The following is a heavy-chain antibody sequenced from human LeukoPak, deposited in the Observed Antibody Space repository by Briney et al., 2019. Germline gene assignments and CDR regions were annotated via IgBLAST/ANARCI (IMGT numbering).Heavy chain of an antibody. V-gene: IGHV3-30*18. CDR2: ISYDGGDK. J-gene: IGHJ4*02. Sequence: GGSLRLSCAASGFTFTTYAMHWVRQAPGKGLEWVAVISYDGGDKYYADSVKGRFTISRDNSKNTLYMQMNSMTAEDAAVYYCAKDLTYYREFLDYWGQGTLVTVSS. D-gene: IGHD3-10*01. CDR1: GFTFTTYA. CDR3: AKDLTYYREFLDY.